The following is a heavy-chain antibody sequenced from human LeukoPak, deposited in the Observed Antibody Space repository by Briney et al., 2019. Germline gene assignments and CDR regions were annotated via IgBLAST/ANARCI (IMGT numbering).Heavy chain of an antibody. CDR3: ARAIAYCGGDCYGRVGTFDY. Sequence: GSSVKVPCKASGGTFSSYTISWVRQAPGQGLEWMGRIIPILGIANYAQKFQGRVMITADKSTSTAYMELSSLRSEDTAVYYCARAIAYCGGDCYGRVGTFDYRGQETLVTVSS. J-gene: IGHJ4*02. D-gene: IGHD2-21*01. V-gene: IGHV1-69*02. CDR1: GGTFSSYT. CDR2: IIPILGIA.